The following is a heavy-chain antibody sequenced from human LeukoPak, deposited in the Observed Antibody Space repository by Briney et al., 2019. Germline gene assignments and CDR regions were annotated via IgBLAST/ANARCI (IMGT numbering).Heavy chain of an antibody. V-gene: IGHV3-15*01. Sequence: GGSLRLSCAASGFTVSKSWMSWVRQAPGKGLEWVGRIKSKSDGGTTDHAAPVKGRFIISRDDSKNTLNLQMYSLKTEDTAVHYCTTYNSRDAFDIWGQGTMVTVSS. CDR1: GFTVSKSW. CDR2: IKSKSDGGTT. CDR3: TTYNSRDAFDI. D-gene: IGHD2/OR15-2a*01. J-gene: IGHJ3*02.